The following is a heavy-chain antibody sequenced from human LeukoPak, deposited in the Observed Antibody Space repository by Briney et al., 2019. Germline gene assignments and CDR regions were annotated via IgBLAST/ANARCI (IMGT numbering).Heavy chain of an antibody. J-gene: IGHJ4*02. V-gene: IGHV1-18*01. CDR2: IGPYNGNT. Sequence: AAVKVSCKASAYTFTNSGISWVGQTRRHRLECLGWIGPYNGNTYYAQNFQGRVTMTTDRATSPVYMELMSLRSDDTAVYYCARHAMVTPSGWDYWGQGNLVTVSS. CDR3: ARHAMVTPSGWDY. CDR1: AYTFTNSG. D-gene: IGHD4-17*01.